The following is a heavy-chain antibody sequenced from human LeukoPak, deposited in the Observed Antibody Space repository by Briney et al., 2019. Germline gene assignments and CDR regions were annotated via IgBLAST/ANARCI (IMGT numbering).Heavy chain of an antibody. Sequence: SETLSLTCAVYGGSFSGYYWSWIRQPPGKGPEWIGKINHSGSTNYNPSLKSRVTISVDTSKNQFSLQLNSVTPEDTAVYYCARGTGWPQFDYWGQGTLVTVSS. CDR1: GGSFSGYY. J-gene: IGHJ4*02. D-gene: IGHD6-19*01. CDR2: INHSGST. CDR3: ARGTGWPQFDY. V-gene: IGHV4-34*01.